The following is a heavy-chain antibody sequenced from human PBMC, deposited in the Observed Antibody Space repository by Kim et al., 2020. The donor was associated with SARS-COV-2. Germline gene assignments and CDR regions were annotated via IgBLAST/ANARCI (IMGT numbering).Heavy chain of an antibody. Sequence: GGSLRLSCAASGFTFSSYAMHWVRQAPGKGLEWVAVISYDGSNKYYVDSVKGRFTISRDNSKNTLYLQMNSLRAEDTAVYYCARDKGSGRDFWSGFGYFDLWGRGTLVTVSS. CDR3: ARDKGSGRDFWSGFGYFDL. J-gene: IGHJ2*01. CDR1: GFTFSSYA. V-gene: IGHV3-30*04. D-gene: IGHD3-3*01. CDR2: ISYDGSNK.